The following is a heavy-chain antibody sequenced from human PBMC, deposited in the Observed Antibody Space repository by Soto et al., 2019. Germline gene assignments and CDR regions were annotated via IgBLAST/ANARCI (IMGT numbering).Heavy chain of an antibody. D-gene: IGHD1-1*01. CDR2: IYYDGSNE. J-gene: IGHJ6*01. V-gene: IGHV3-33*01. Sequence: QVQLVESGGAVVQPGRSLRLACEASGFIFSEYGMHWVRQAPGKGLEWVAVIYYDGSNEHYSDSVRGRFTISRDNSKNIMYLQMNSLRAEDTAIYYCARWWNDEEWVATMDVLGQGTTVTVSS. CDR3: ARWWNDEEWVATMDV. CDR1: GFIFSEYG.